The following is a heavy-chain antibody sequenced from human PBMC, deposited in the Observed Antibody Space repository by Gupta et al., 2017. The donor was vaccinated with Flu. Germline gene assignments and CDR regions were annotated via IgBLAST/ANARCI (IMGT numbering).Heavy chain of an antibody. Sequence: VRLAPGKGLEWISYISSRGDTMYDADSVKGRFSTSRDNANNVLHLQLNNLRADDTAVYYCAGFKGTRCEDCGWDYMDVWGNGTTVTVS. CDR2: ISSRGDTM. D-gene: IGHD2-2*01. CDR3: AGFKGTRCEDCGWDYMDV. J-gene: IGHJ6*03. V-gene: IGHV3-48*03.